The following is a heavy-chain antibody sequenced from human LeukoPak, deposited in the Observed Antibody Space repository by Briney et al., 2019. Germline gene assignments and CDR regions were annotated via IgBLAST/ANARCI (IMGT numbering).Heavy chain of an antibody. CDR1: GFMFSNYA. V-gene: IGHV3-30*03. CDR3: ARDYYYMDV. Sequence: PGGSLRLSCVASGFMFSNYAMHWVRQAPGKGLEWVAVISYDANLKHYADFVQGRFVVSRDNAKNSLYLQMNSLRAEDTAVYYCARDYYYMDVWGKGTTVTVSS. CDR2: ISYDANLK. J-gene: IGHJ6*03.